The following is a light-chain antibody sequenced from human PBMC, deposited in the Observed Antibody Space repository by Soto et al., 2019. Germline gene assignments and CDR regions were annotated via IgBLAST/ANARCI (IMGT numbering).Light chain of an antibody. CDR1: QSISTY. CDR3: QQSYSNTQT. CDR2: VAS. V-gene: IGKV1-39*01. Sequence: DIPINPPPSSLSASVVDRVTITCRASQSISTYLNWYQQKPGKAPKLLILVASTLPSGVPSRFSGSGSGTDFTLTISSLQPEDFATYYCQQSYSNTQTFGQGTKVDI. J-gene: IGKJ1*01.